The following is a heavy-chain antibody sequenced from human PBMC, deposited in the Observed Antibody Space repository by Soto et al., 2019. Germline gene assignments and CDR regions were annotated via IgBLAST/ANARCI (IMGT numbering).Heavy chain of an antibody. V-gene: IGHV3-21*01. CDR2: ISGSSGCI. CDR3: ARDDGSSGWADYFDY. D-gene: IGHD6-19*01. J-gene: IGHJ4*02. CDR1: GFTFNSYS. Sequence: GGSLRLSCAASGFTFNSYSFNWVRQAPGKGLEWVSSISGSSGCIYYADSVRGRFTISRDNAKNSLYLQMNRLRAEDTAVYYCARDDGSSGWADYFDYWGQGTLVTVSS.